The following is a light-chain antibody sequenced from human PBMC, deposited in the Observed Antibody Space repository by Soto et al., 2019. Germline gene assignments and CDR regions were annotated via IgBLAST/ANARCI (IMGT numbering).Light chain of an antibody. CDR1: SSDVGEYNY. V-gene: IGLV2-23*01. CDR3: CAYAGSGTVV. J-gene: IGLJ3*02. Sequence: QSALTQPPSASGSPGQSVTISCTGTSSDVGEYNYVSWYQQHPDKAPKVMIYEATKRPSGVSNRFSGSKSGNTASLTISGLQAEDEADYYCCAYAGSGTVVFGEGPSSPS. CDR2: EAT.